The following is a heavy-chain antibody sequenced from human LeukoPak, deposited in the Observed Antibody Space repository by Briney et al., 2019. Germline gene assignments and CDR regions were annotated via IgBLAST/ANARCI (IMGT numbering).Heavy chain of an antibody. D-gene: IGHD3-16*01. CDR1: GFTFNSYW. CDR3: VRMIHYYYYYMDV. Sequence: GGSLRLSCAASGFTFNSYWMSWVRQAPGKGLEWGDNIKQDGSEKYYVDSVKGRFTISRDNAKNSLYLQMNSLRAEDTAVYYCVRMIHYYYYYMDVWGKGTTVTVSS. V-gene: IGHV3-7*01. CDR2: IKQDGSEK. J-gene: IGHJ6*03.